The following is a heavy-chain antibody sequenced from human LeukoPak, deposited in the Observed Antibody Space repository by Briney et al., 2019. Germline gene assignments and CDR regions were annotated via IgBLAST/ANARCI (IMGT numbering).Heavy chain of an antibody. CDR3: ARTEMVRGVITTFDY. Sequence: SETLSLTCAVYGGSFCGYYWSWIRQPPGKGLEWIGEINHSGSTNYNPSLKSRVTISVDTSKNQFSLKLSSVTAADTAVYYCARTEMVRGVITTFDYWGQGTLVTVSS. V-gene: IGHV4-34*01. CDR2: INHSGST. D-gene: IGHD3-10*01. J-gene: IGHJ4*02. CDR1: GGSFCGYY.